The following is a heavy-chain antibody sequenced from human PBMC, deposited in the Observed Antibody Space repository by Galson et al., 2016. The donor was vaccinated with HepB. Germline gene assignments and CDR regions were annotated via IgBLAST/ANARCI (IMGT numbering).Heavy chain of an antibody. Sequence: SLRLSCAGSGFTFSRYAMLWVRQAPGKGLEYVSSISSKGGSTYYADSMKGRLSISRDNSKNTLYLQMSGLRGEDTAVYYCVKGPKEQPDNWLDSWGQGTLVTVSS. CDR3: VKGPKEQPDNWLDS. CDR2: ISSKGGST. CDR1: GFTFSRYA. D-gene: IGHD6-13*01. V-gene: IGHV3-64D*06. J-gene: IGHJ5*01.